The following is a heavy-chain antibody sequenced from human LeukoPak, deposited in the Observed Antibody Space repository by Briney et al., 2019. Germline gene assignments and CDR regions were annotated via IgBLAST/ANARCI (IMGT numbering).Heavy chain of an antibody. V-gene: IGHV3-30*02. Sequence: GGSLRLSCAASGFTFSSYGMHWVRQAPGKGLEWVAFIRYDGSNKYYADSVKGRFTISRDNSKNTLYLQMNSLRAEDTAVYYCAKGSLYYDFWSGYYDGDVWGKGTTVTVSS. D-gene: IGHD3-3*01. CDR2: IRYDGSNK. J-gene: IGHJ6*04. CDR3: AKGSLYYDFWSGYYDGDV. CDR1: GFTFSSYG.